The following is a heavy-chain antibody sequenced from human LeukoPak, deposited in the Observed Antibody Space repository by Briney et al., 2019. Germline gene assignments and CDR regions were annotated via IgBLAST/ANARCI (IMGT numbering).Heavy chain of an antibody. CDR1: GFIFSTNA. V-gene: IGHV3-23*01. D-gene: IGHD6-13*01. Sequence: GGSLRLSCAASGFIFSTNAMSWVRQAPGKGLEWVSAISGSGGNTYYADSVKGRFTISRDNSKNTLYLQINSLRAEDTAVYYCAKEKVLGTVGTVGFDPWGQETLVTVSS. CDR3: AKEKVLGTVGTVGFDP. CDR2: ISGSGGNT. J-gene: IGHJ5*02.